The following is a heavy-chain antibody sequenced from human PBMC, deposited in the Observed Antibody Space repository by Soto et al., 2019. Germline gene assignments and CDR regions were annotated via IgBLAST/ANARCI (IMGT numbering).Heavy chain of an antibody. Sequence: QVQLVQSGAEVKKPGASVKVSCKASGYTFTGYYMHWVRQAPGQGLEWMGWINPNSGGTNYAQKFQGWVTKTRDTSIRTAYMELSRLRSDETAVYYCASPSSSSRYGMDVWGQGTTVTVSS. J-gene: IGHJ6*02. CDR1: GYTFTGYY. V-gene: IGHV1-2*04. CDR2: INPNSGGT. CDR3: ASPSSSSRYGMDV. D-gene: IGHD6-13*01.